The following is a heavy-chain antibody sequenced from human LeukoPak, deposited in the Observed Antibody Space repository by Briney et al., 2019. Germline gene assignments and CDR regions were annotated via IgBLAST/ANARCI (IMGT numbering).Heavy chain of an antibody. J-gene: IGHJ4*02. D-gene: IGHD5-12*01. CDR1: GFTFSSYE. Sequence: GGSLRLSCAASGFTFSSYEMNWVRQAPEKGLEWVSYISSSGSTIYYADSVKGRFTISRDNSKNTLYLQMNSLRAEDTAVYYCAKGIGYSGYDSSGFDYWGQGTLVTVSS. CDR3: AKGIGYSGYDSSGFDY. V-gene: IGHV3-48*03. CDR2: ISSSGSTI.